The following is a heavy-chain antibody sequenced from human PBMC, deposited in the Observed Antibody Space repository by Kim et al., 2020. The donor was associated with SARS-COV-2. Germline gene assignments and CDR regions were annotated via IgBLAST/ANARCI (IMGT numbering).Heavy chain of an antibody. CDR3: AGVHPARGYSYGYYHYSYGMDV. Sequence: SETLSLTCTVSGGSISSYYWSWIRQPPGKGLEWIGYIYYSGSTNYNPSLKSRVTISVDTSKNQFSLKLSSVTAADTAVYYCAGVHPARGYSYGYYHYSYGMDVWGQGTTVTVSS. CDR2: IYYSGST. D-gene: IGHD5-18*01. V-gene: IGHV4-59*01. J-gene: IGHJ6*02. CDR1: GGSISSYY.